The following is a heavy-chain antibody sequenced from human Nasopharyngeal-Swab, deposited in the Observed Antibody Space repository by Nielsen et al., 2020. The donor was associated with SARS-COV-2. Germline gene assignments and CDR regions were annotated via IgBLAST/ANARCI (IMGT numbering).Heavy chain of an antibody. V-gene: IGHV3-21*04. D-gene: IGHD6-19*01. J-gene: IGHJ4*02. Sequence: GESLKISCAASGFTFSSYSMNWVRQAPGKGLEWVSSISSSSSYIYYADSVKGRFTISRDNAKNSLYLQMNSLRAEDTAVYYCASVAGTDYWGQGTLVTVSS. CDR1: GFTFSSYS. CDR2: ISSSSSYI. CDR3: ASVAGTDY.